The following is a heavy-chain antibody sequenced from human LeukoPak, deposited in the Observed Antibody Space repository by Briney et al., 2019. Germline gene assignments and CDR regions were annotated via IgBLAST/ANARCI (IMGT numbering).Heavy chain of an antibody. CDR1: GYTFTSYG. CDR2: ISAYNGNT. J-gene: IGHJ4*02. V-gene: IGHV1-18*01. D-gene: IGHD2-2*01. CDR3: ARGDAVVPAAYTDY. Sequence: ASVRVSCKASGYTFTSYGISWVRQAPGQGLEWMGWISAYNGNTNYAQKLQGRVTMTTDTSTSTAYMEPRSLRSDDTAVYYCARGDAVVPAAYTDYWGQGTLVTVSS.